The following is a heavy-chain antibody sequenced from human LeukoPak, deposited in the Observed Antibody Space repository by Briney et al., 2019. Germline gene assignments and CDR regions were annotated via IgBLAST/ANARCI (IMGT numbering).Heavy chain of an antibody. Sequence: GGSLRLSCAASGFTFSSYGMHWVRQAPGKGLEWVAVIPYDGSNKYYADSVKGRFTISRDNSKNTLYLQMNSLRAEDTAVYYCAKDRGYSYGIDYWGQGTLVTVSS. V-gene: IGHV3-30*18. CDR3: AKDRGYSYGIDY. CDR2: IPYDGSNK. J-gene: IGHJ4*02. D-gene: IGHD5-18*01. CDR1: GFTFSSYG.